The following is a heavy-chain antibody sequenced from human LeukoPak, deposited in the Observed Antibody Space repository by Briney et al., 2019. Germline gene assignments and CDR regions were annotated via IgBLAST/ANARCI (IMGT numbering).Heavy chain of an antibody. CDR3: ARAGGRGSKNAFDI. J-gene: IGHJ3*02. CDR1: GYTFTAYY. CDR2: INPNSGGT. D-gene: IGHD1-26*01. V-gene: IGHV1-2*02. Sequence: ASVKVSCKASGYTFTAYYMHWVRQAPGQGLEWMGWINPNSGGTNYAQKFQGRVTMTRDTSISTAYMELSRLRSDDTAVYYCARAGGRGSKNAFDIWGQGTMVTVSS.